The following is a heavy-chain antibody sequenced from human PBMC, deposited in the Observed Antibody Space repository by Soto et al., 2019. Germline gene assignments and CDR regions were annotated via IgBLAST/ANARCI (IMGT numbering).Heavy chain of an antibody. D-gene: IGHD3-22*01. CDR1: GGTFSSYA. J-gene: IGHJ4*02. CDR2: IIPIFGTA. CDR3: ASYMNYDSSGSYPSYFDY. Sequence: SGKVSWKASGGTFSSYAISLVRQAPGQGLEWIGGIIPIFGTANYAQKFQGRVTITAYESTSTAYMELSSLRSEDTAVYYCASYMNYDSSGSYPSYFDYWGQGTMVTVSS. V-gene: IGHV1-69*13.